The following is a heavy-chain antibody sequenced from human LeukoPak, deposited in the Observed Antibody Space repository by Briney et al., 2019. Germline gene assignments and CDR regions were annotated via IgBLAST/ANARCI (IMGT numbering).Heavy chain of an antibody. V-gene: IGHV3-53*01. CDR3: ASSRGSYLNDAFDI. CDR1: GFTVSSNY. CDR2: IYSGGST. J-gene: IGHJ3*02. Sequence: PGGSLRLSCAASGFTVSSNYMSWARQAPGKGLEWVSVIYSGGSTYNADSVKGRFTISRDNSKNTLYLQMNSLRAEDTAVYYCASSRGSYLNDAFDIWGQGTMVTVSS. D-gene: IGHD1-26*01.